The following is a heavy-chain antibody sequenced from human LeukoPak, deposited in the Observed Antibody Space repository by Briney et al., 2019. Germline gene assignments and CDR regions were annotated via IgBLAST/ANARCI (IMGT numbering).Heavy chain of an antibody. CDR1: GGSISSYY. Sequence: PSETLSLTCTVSGGSISSYYWSWIRQPPGKRLEWIGYIYYSGSTNYNPSLKSRVTISVDTSKNQFSLKLSSVTAADTAVYYCARVDYDFWSGYPNRFDPWGQGTLVTVSS. J-gene: IGHJ5*02. D-gene: IGHD3-3*01. CDR3: ARVDYDFWSGYPNRFDP. V-gene: IGHV4-59*01. CDR2: IYYSGST.